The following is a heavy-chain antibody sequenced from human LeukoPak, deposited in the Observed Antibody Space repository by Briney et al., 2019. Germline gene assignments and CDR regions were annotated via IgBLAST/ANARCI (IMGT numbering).Heavy chain of an antibody. V-gene: IGHV4-59*08. J-gene: IGHJ4*02. CDR1: GGSFSGYY. CDR3: ARHRDPGIAAAALKPFDY. D-gene: IGHD6-13*01. CDR2: IHYTGST. Sequence: SETLSLTCAVYGGSFSGYYWSWIRQPPGKGLECIVYIHYTGSTNYNPSLKRRGTISLNTTKNHFLHKLSSVTAADTAVYYCARHRDPGIAAAALKPFDYWGQGTLVTVSS.